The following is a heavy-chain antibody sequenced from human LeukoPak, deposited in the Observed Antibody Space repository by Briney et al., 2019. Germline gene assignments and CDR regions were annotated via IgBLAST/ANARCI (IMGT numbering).Heavy chain of an antibody. CDR1: GFTFSSYE. CDR2: ISGSGGST. Sequence: SGGSLRLSCAASGFTFSSYEMNWVRQAPGKGLEWVSAISGSGGSTYYADSVKGRFTISRDNSKNTLYLQMNSLRAEDTAVYYCAISAYYYDTSGYYSVSYDYWGQGTLVTVSS. J-gene: IGHJ4*02. D-gene: IGHD3-22*01. CDR3: AISAYYYDTSGYYSVSYDY. V-gene: IGHV3-23*01.